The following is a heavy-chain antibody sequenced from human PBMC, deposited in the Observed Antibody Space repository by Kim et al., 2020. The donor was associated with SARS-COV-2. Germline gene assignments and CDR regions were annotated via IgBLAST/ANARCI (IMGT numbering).Heavy chain of an antibody. V-gene: IGHV3-11*06. Sequence: KGRFTISRDTAKNSLYLQMNSLRAEDTAVYYCARERGGSGSYYNRLVYDYWGQGTLVTVSS. J-gene: IGHJ4*02. CDR3: ARERGGSGSYYNRLVYDY. D-gene: IGHD3-10*01.